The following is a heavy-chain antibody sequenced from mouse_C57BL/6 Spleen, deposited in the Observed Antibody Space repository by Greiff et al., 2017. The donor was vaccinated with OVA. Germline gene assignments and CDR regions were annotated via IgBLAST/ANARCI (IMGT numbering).Heavy chain of an antibody. J-gene: IGHJ3*01. CDR1: GFTFSDYY. Sequence: EVMLVESEGGLVQPGSSMKLSCTASGFTFSDYYMAWVRQVPEKGLEWVANINYDGSSTHYLDSLKSRFIISRDNAKNLLYLQMSRLKSEDTATYYCARETGGFAYWGQGTLVTVSA. CDR3: ARETGGFAY. V-gene: IGHV5-16*01. D-gene: IGHD4-1*01. CDR2: INYDGSST.